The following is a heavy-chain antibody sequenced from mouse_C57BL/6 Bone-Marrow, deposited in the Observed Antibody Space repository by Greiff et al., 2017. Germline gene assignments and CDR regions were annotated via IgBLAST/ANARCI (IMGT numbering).Heavy chain of an antibody. J-gene: IGHJ3*01. CDR1: GYTFTSYW. CDR3: AREGASYYSNLAY. CDR2: IDPSDSYT. D-gene: IGHD2-5*01. V-gene: IGHV1-50*01. Sequence: QVQLQQPGAELVKPGASVKLSCKASGYTFTSYWMQWVKQRPGQGLEWIGEIDPSDSYTNYNQKFKGKARLTVDTSSSPAYMQLSSLTSEDSAVYYCAREGASYYSNLAYWGQGTLVTVSA.